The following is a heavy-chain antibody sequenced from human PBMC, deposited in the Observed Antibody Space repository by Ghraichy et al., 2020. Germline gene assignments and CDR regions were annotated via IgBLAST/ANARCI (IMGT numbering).Heavy chain of an antibody. CDR2: IDDNGGSA. CDR1: GFTFSDSA. V-gene: IGHV3-23*01. CDR3: TNRLVSAHFDY. J-gene: IGHJ4*02. D-gene: IGHD5/OR15-5a*01. Sequence: GGSLRLSCAASGFTFSDSAMSWVRQAPGKGLEWVSGIDDNGGSAYYADSVRGRFTISRDNSKNTLHLQMNSLRAEDTAVYYCTNRLVSAHFDYWGQGSLVSVSS.